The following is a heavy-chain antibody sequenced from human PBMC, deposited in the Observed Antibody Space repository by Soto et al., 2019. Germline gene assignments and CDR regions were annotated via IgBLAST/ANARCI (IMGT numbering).Heavy chain of an antibody. CDR3: ARGEIWFGELLSFDP. CDR1: GGSISSYY. CDR2: IYYSGST. D-gene: IGHD3-10*01. J-gene: IGHJ5*02. V-gene: IGHV4-59*01. Sequence: QVPLQESGPGLVKPSETLSLTCTVSGGSISSYYWSWIRQPPGKGLEWIGYIYYSGSTNYNPSLKGRVPISVDTSKNQFSLKLSSVTAADTAVYYCARGEIWFGELLSFDPWGQGTLVTVSS.